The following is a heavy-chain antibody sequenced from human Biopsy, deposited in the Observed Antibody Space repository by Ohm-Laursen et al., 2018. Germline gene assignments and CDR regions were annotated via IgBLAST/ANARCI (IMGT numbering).Heavy chain of an antibody. CDR2: IYYSGST. CDR1: GLSFSDNY. Sequence: LRLSCAASGLSFSDNYMDWIRQPPGKGLEWVGYIYYSGSTYYNPSLKSRVDISLDTSKNQFSLKLNSLTAEDTAMYYCARDLYDFCGGCPFDPWGQGTLVTVS. D-gene: IGHD3-3*01. CDR3: ARDLYDFCGGCPFDP. J-gene: IGHJ5*02. V-gene: IGHV4-59*12.